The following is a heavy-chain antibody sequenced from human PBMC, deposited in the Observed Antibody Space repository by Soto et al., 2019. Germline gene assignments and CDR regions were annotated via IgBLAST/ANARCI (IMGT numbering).Heavy chain of an antibody. V-gene: IGHV4-34*01. Sequence: QVQLQQWGAGLLKPSETLSLTCAVDGGSFSGYYWTWIRQPPGTGLEWIGEINHSGSTNYNPSLKSRVTISVDTSKNQFSLKLTSVTAADTAVYYCARDNITGLFDYWGKGTRVTVSS. CDR2: INHSGST. D-gene: IGHD2-8*02. CDR1: GGSFSGYY. CDR3: ARDNITGLFDY. J-gene: IGHJ4*02.